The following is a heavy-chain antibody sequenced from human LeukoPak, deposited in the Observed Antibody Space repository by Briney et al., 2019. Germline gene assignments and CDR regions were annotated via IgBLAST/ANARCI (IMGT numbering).Heavy chain of an antibody. V-gene: IGHV3-30*18. CDR3: VKDGEEMVPRGYLDY. CDR2: ISDNAGDQ. D-gene: IGHD2-8*01. Sequence: PGRSLRLSCTASGFLFRSYGMNWVRQAPGKGLEWVAFISDNAGDQYYGDTVRGRATVSRDNVRKALFLQIGSLRPEDTAVYYCVKDGEEMVPRGYLDYWGKGTLVTVSS. CDR1: GFLFRSYG. J-gene: IGHJ4*02.